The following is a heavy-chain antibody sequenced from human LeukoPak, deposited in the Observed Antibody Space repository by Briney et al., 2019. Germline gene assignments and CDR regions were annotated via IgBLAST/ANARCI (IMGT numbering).Heavy chain of an antibody. J-gene: IGHJ3*02. CDR1: GYTFTSYG. CDR3: ARASYYDFNRMTFDI. Sequence: GASVKVSCKASGYTFTSYGISWVRQAPGQGLEWMGWINPNSGGTNYAQKFQGRVTMTRDTSISTAYMELSRLRSDDTAVYYCARASYYDFNRMTFDIWGQGTMVTVSS. D-gene: IGHD3-3*01. V-gene: IGHV1-2*02. CDR2: INPNSGGT.